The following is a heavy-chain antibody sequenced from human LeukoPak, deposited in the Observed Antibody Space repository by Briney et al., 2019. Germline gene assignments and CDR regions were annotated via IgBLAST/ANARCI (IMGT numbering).Heavy chain of an antibody. CDR2: MKPNSGNT. J-gene: IGHJ6*03. V-gene: IGHV1-8*01. Sequence: ASVKVSCTASGYTFTRYDTNWVRQATGQGLEWMGWMKPNSGNTGYAQKFQGRVTMTRNTSISTAYMELSSLRSEDTAVYYCARIIAAAGTWSYYYYYYYMDVWGKGTTVTVSS. CDR1: GYTFTRYD. CDR3: ARIIAAAGTWSYYYYYYYMDV. D-gene: IGHD6-13*01.